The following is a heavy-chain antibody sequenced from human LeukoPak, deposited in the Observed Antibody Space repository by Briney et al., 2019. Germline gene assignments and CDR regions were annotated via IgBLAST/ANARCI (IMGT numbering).Heavy chain of an antibody. CDR3: AKGPGGFWDY. V-gene: IGHV3-30*18. CDR2: ISYDGSNK. D-gene: IGHD5-12*01. CDR1: GFTFSSYG. Sequence: PGRSLRLSCAASGFTFSSYGMHWVRQAPGKGLEWVAVISYDGSNKYYADSVKGRFTISRDNSKNTLYLQMNSLRAEDTAVYYCAKGPGGFWDYWGQGTLVTVSS. J-gene: IGHJ4*02.